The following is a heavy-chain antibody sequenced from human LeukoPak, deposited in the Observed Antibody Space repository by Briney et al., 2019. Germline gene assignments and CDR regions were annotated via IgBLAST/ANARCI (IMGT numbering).Heavy chain of an antibody. D-gene: IGHD2-2*01. V-gene: IGHV3-30*18. Sequence: GGSLRLSCAASGFTFSNYGMHWVRQAPGKGLEWVTLISYDGSNKYYADSVKGRFTISRDNSKNTLYLQMNSLRAEDTAVYYCAKCSSTSCYYYYYMDVWGKGTTVTISS. CDR3: AKCSSTSCYYYYYMDV. CDR2: ISYDGSNK. CDR1: GFTFSNYG. J-gene: IGHJ6*03.